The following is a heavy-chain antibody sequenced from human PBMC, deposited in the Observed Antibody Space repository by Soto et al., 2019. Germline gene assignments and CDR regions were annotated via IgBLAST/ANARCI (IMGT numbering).Heavy chain of an antibody. CDR2: ISYDGSNK. V-gene: IGHV3-30-3*01. CDR1: GFTFSSYA. CDR3: ARGYDILTGYCAAKV. D-gene: IGHD3-9*01. Sequence: PGGSLRLSCAASGFTFSSYAMHWVRQAPGKGLEWVAVISYDGSNKYYADSVKGRFTISRDNSKNTLYLQMNSLRAEDTAVYYCARGYDILTGYCAAKVWGQGTTVTVSS. J-gene: IGHJ6*02.